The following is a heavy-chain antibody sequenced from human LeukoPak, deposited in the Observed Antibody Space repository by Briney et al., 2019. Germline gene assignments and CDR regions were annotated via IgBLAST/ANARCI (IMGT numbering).Heavy chain of an antibody. CDR2: IYYSGST. CDR3: ARTARYGSGAAKDAFDI. J-gene: IGHJ3*02. Sequence: SETLSLTCTVSGGSSSSSNYYWGWIRQPPGKGLEWIGSIYYSGSTYYNPSLESRVTISVDTSKNQFSLNLSSVTAADTAVYYCARTARYGSGAAKDAFDIWGQGTMVTVSS. V-gene: IGHV4-39*01. CDR1: GGSSSSSNYY. D-gene: IGHD3-10*01.